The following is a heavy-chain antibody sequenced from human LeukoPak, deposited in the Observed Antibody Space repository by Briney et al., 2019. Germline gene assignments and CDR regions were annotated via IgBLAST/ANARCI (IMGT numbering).Heavy chain of an antibody. Sequence: SVKVSCKTSGGTLRSHIFSWVRQAPGQGLEWMGRITPIIGTTNYEQKFQGRVTITADTSTGTVYMEMSNLRSDDTAIYYCTRVNLRGSKYNWFDPWGQGTLVTVSS. CDR1: GGTLRSHI. CDR3: TRVNLRGSKYNWFDP. CDR2: ITPIIGTT. D-gene: IGHD4-11*01. V-gene: IGHV1-69*08. J-gene: IGHJ5*02.